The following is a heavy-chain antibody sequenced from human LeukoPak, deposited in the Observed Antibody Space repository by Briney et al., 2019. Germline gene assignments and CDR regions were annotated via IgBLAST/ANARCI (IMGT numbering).Heavy chain of an antibody. CDR3: ASWRGVPAAMNDY. CDR2: ISGSSSTI. CDR1: GFTFSSYS. V-gene: IGHV3-48*01. D-gene: IGHD2-2*01. J-gene: IGHJ4*02. Sequence: GGSLRLSCAASGFTFSSYSMNWVRQAPGKGLEWVSYISGSSSTIYYADSVKGRFTISRDNAKNSLYLQMNSLRAEDTAVYYCASWRGVPAAMNDYWGQGTLVTVSS.